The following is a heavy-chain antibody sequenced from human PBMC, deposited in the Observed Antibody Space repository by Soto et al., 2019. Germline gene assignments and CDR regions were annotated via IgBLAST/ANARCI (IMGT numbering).Heavy chain of an antibody. CDR2: ISKDGSDE. V-gene: IGHV3-30*18. CDR1: GFSFSSYA. J-gene: IGHJ6*02. D-gene: IGHD2-2*01. Sequence: QVQLVESGGGVVQPGRSLRLSCAVSGFSFSSYAMHWVRQAPGNGLEWVAVISKDGSDEYYGDSVKGRFTISRDNSKNSLYLQMNSLRPEDTAVYYCAKDRYQVLPRHGMDVWGQGTTVTVSS. CDR3: AKDRYQVLPRHGMDV.